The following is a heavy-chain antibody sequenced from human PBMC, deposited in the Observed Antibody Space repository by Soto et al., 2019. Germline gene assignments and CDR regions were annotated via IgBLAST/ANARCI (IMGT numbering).Heavy chain of an antibody. CDR1: GGSISSGDYY. Sequence: SETLSLTCTVSGGSISSGDYYWSWIRQPPGKGLEWIGYIYYSGSTYYNPSLKSRVTISVDTSKNQFSMKLSSVTAADTAVYYCARGPSRVLIGGIDYWGQGTLVTVSS. D-gene: IGHD3-10*01. J-gene: IGHJ4*02. CDR2: IYYSGST. CDR3: ARGPSRVLIGGIDY. V-gene: IGHV4-30-4*01.